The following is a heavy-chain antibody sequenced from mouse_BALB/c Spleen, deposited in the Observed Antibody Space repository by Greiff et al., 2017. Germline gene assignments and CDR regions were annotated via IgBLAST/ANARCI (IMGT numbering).Heavy chain of an antibody. CDR1: GFNIKDTY. CDR2: IDPANGNT. V-gene: IGHV14-3*02. D-gene: IGHD1-2*01. Sequence: VQLQQSGAELVKPGASVKLSCTASGFNIKDTYMHWVKQRPEQGLEWIGRIDPANGNTKYDPKFQGKATRTADTSSNTAYLQLSSLTSEDTAVYYCARGFITNAMDYWGQGTSVTVSS. J-gene: IGHJ4*01. CDR3: ARGFITNAMDY.